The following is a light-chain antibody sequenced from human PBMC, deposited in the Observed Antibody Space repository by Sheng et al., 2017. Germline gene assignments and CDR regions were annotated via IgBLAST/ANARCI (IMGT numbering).Light chain of an antibody. V-gene: IGLV3-21*02. CDR2: DDS. J-gene: IGLJ3*02. CDR1: NIGRKS. Sequence: SYVLTQPPSVSVAPGETARITCGGDNIGRKSVHWYQQKAGQAPVLVVYDDSERPSGIPERLSGSNSGDTATLTVSWVEAGDEAEYYCQVWDTSSDHPVFGGGTKLTVL. CDR3: QVWDTSSDHPV.